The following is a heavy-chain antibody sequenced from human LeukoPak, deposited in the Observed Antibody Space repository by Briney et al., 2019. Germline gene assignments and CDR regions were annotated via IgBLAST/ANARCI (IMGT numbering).Heavy chain of an antibody. V-gene: IGHV3-30-3*01. Sequence: GRSLRLSCAASGFTFTAYLIHWVRQAPGKGLEWVAVMSSDGNAMFYADSVEGRFTISRDNSKNTLYLQMNGLRAEDTAVYYCVRESEYYFDHSASFDYWGQGTLVTVSS. D-gene: IGHD3-22*01. CDR3: VRESEYYFDHSASFDY. CDR2: MSSDGNAM. CDR1: GFTFTAYL. J-gene: IGHJ4*02.